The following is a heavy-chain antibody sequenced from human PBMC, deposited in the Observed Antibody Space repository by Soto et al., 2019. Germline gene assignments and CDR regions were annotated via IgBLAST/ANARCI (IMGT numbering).Heavy chain of an antibody. V-gene: IGHV1-69*01. CDR1: GGTFSSYA. D-gene: IGHD2-15*01. J-gene: IGHJ6*04. CDR3: ARAGVVDATQYYAMDV. Sequence: QVQLVQSGAEVKKPGSSVKVSCKASGGTFSSYAISWVRQAPGQGLEWMGGIIPIFGTANYAQKFQGRVTITADESTRTESMELSTLRSEDTAVYHCARAGVVDATQYYAMDVPGKGPTVTVSS. CDR2: IIPIFGTA.